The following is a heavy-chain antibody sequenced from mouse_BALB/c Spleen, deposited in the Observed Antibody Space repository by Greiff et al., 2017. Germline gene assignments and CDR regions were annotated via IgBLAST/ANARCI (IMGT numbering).Heavy chain of an antibody. J-gene: IGHJ2*01. D-gene: IGHD2-2*01. V-gene: IGHV1-9*01. CDR2: ILPGSGST. CDR1: GYTFSSYW. Sequence: VQLQESGAELMKPGASVKISCKATGYTFSSYWLEWVKQRPGHGLEWIGEILPGSGSTNYNEKFKGKATFTADTSSNTAYMQLSSLTSEDSAVYYCAREGYDGGDYFDYWGQGTTLTVSS. CDR3: AREGYDGGDYFDY.